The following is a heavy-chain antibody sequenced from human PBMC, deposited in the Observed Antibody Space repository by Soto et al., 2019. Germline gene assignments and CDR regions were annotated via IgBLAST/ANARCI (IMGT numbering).Heavy chain of an antibody. D-gene: IGHD3-3*01. CDR2: INSNGGST. Sequence: GGSLRLSCSASGFTFSSYAMHWVRQAPGKGLEYVSAINSNGGSTYYADSVKGRFTISRDNSKNMLYLQMNRLRVEDTAVYYCAREVRVRGFAFDIWGQGTMVTVSS. CDR1: GFTFSSYA. V-gene: IGHV3-64*04. CDR3: AREVRVRGFAFDI. J-gene: IGHJ3*02.